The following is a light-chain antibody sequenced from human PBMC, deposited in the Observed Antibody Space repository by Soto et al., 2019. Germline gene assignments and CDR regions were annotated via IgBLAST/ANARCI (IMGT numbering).Light chain of an antibody. Sequence: DIQMTQSPSTLSASVGDRVTITCRASQSISSWLTWYQQKPGKAPKLLIYKASSLESGVPSRFSGSECGTEFTLTSRSVQPDDFATYHCQQYNSYALTFGGGTEVEIK. CDR1: QSISSW. CDR3: QQYNSYALT. V-gene: IGKV1-5*03. CDR2: KAS. J-gene: IGKJ4*02.